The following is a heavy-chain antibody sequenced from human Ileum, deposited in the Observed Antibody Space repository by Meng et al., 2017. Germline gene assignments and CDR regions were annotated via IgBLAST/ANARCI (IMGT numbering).Heavy chain of an antibody. J-gene: IGHJ4*02. D-gene: IGHD3-22*01. CDR2: IFQSGRT. V-gene: IGHV4-4*01. CDR1: GTG. Sequence: QLHGACPRRVKPPETPPLSCSDSGTGWSWVRQPPGKGLEWIGEIFQSGRTNYNPSLKSRVTISIDKSKSQISLQLSAVTAADTAVYSCATSNDRDVYYLGYWGQGTLVTVSS. CDR3: ATSNDRDVYYLGY.